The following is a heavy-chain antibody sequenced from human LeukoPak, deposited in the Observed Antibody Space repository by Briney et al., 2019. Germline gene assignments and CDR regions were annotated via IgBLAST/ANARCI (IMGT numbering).Heavy chain of an antibody. Sequence: GGSLRLSCAASGFTFSSYAMSWVRQAPGKGLAWVSAISGSGGSTYYADSVKGRLTISRDNSETTLELQVNRLRAEDTAVLFCGIDLSGISFIFNFWVQRGLVTVCS. CDR1: GFTFSSYA. CDR3: GIDLSGISFIFNF. D-gene: IGHD3-16*02. CDR2: ISGSGGST. V-gene: IGHV3-23*01. J-gene: IGHJ1*01.